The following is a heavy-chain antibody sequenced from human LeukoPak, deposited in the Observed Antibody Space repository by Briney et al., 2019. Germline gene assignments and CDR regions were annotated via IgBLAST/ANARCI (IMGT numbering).Heavy chain of an antibody. CDR3: ARATYSSSWSAYYYYYMDV. Sequence: PSETLSLTCTVSGGSISTSNYYWGWIRQPPGKGLEWIGYIYYSGSTNYNPSLKSRVTISVDTSKNQFSLKLSSVTAADTAVYYCARATYSSSWSAYYYYYMDVWGKGTTVTVSS. J-gene: IGHJ6*03. D-gene: IGHD6-13*01. CDR1: GGSISTSNYY. CDR2: IYYSGST. V-gene: IGHV4-61*05.